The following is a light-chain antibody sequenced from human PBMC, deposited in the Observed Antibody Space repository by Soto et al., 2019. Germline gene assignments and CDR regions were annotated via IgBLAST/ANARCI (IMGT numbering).Light chain of an antibody. J-gene: IGKJ5*01. CDR3: QQYYGTPIT. CDR2: WAS. Sequence: DIVMTQSPDSLAVSLGERATINGKSSQSVLYSSNNKNYLAWYQQKPGQPPKLLIYWASTRESGVPDRFSGSGSGTDFTLTISSLQADDVAVYYCQQYYGTPITFGQGTRLEIK. CDR1: QSVLYSSNNKNY. V-gene: IGKV4-1*01.